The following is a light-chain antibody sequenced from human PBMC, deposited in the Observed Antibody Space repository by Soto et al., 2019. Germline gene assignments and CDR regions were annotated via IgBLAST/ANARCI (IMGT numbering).Light chain of an antibody. CDR1: SSDIGAYNS. V-gene: IGLV2-14*01. CDR3: SSYTSSSTLI. Sequence: QSVLTQPASVSGSPGQSITISCTGTSSDIGAYNSVSWYQQHPGKTPKLIIYEVSNRPSGVSNRFSGSKSGNTASLTISGLQAEDEVDHYCSSYTSSSTLIFGGGTKVTVL. J-gene: IGLJ2*01. CDR2: EVS.